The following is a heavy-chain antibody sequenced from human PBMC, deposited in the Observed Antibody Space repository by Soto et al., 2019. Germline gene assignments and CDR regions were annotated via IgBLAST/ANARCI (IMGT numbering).Heavy chain of an antibody. V-gene: IGHV1-18*04. CDR3: ARWYYHFAHGLDV. CDR2: TPAYSSDT. D-gene: IGHD3-3*02. Sequence: QVQLVQSGAEVREPGASVRVSCKAAGYTFTSYGITWVRAAPGRGLEWMGWTPAYSSDTKYAEKFQDRVTMTTDIFTNTAYMELRSLRSDDTAVYYCARWYYHFAHGLDVWGQGTTVTVSS. J-gene: IGHJ6*02. CDR1: GYTFTSYG.